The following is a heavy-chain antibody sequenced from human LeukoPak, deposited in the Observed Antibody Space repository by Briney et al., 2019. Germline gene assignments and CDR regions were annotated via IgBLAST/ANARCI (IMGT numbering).Heavy chain of an antibody. CDR2: IARKTYGETT. CDR3: TRNTDKALHYDY. D-gene: IGHD5-18*01. V-gene: IGHV3-49*03. J-gene: IGHJ4*02. CDR1: GFSIVDYA. Sequence: GGSLRLSCTASGFSIVDYALSWFRLAPGEGLEWVGYIARKTYGETTQYAASVKGRFFISRDDSKNIAYLQMNSLKTGDTAVYYCTRNTDKALHYDYWGQGTLVTVSS.